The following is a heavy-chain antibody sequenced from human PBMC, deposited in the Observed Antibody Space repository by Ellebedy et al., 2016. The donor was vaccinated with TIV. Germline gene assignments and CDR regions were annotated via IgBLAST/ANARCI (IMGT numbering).Heavy chain of an antibody. CDR3: AKAMTADPFDY. CDR2: ISFSGSTI. J-gene: IGHJ4*02. CDR1: GFTFRDYY. D-gene: IGHD5-18*01. V-gene: IGHV3-11*01. Sequence: PGGSLRLSCAASGFTFRDYYMSWIRQAPGKGLEWVSYISFSGSTIHYADSVKGRFTVSRDNANNSLYLQMNRLRAEDTAVYYCAKAMTADPFDYWGQGTLVTVSS.